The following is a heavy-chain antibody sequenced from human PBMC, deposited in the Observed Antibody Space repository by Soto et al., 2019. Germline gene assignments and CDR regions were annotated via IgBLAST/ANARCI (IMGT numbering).Heavy chain of an antibody. CDR3: AKWPSEASGRFGY. D-gene: IGHD3-10*01. CDR1: GFTFSSYG. V-gene: IGHV3-30*18. CDR2: ISYDGSNK. Sequence: QVPLVESGGGVVQPGRSLRLSCAASGFTFSSYGMHWVRQAPGKGLEWVAVISYDGSNKYYADSVKGRFTISRDNSKNTLYLQMNSLRAEDTAVYYCAKWPSEASGRFGYWGQGTLVTVSS. J-gene: IGHJ4*02.